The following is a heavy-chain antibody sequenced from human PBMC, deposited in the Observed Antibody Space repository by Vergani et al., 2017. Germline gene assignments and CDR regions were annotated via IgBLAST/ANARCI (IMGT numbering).Heavy chain of an antibody. CDR1: GGSISSYY. Sequence: QVQLQESGPGLVKPSETLSLTCTVSGGSISSYYWSWIRPPPGKGLEWIGYIYYSGSTNYNPSLKSRVTISVDTSKNQFSLKLSSVTAADTAVYYCARGVTYYEFWSGINWFDPWGQGTLVTVSS. J-gene: IGHJ5*02. D-gene: IGHD3-3*01. V-gene: IGHV4-59*01. CDR3: ARGVTYYEFWSGINWFDP. CDR2: IYYSGST.